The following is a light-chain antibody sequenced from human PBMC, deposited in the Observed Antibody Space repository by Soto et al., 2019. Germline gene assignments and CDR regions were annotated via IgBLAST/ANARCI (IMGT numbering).Light chain of an antibody. CDR2: DTS. V-gene: IGKV1-5*01. J-gene: IGKJ2*01. CDR3: QQYNSYSST. CDR1: QSISHY. Sequence: DIQMTQSPSTLSASVGDRVTITCRASQSISHYLAWYQQKPGKAPKLLIYDTSNLESGVPSRFSGSGSGTEFTLAITILQPDDFGTYYCQQYNSYSSTFGHGTKLEI.